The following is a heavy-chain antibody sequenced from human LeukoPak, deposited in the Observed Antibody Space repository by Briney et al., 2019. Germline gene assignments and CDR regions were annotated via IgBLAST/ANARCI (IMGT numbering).Heavy chain of an antibody. CDR3: ANQLRYFDWYRSTPLFDY. CDR1: GFTFSSYA. D-gene: IGHD3-9*01. J-gene: IGHJ4*02. V-gene: IGHV3-23*01. Sequence: GGSLRLSCAASGFTFSSYAMSWVRQAPGKGLEWVSAISGSGGSTYYADSVKGRFTISRDNSKNTLYLQMNSLRAEDTAVYYCANQLRYFDWYRSTPLFDYWGQGTLVTVSS. CDR2: ISGSGGST.